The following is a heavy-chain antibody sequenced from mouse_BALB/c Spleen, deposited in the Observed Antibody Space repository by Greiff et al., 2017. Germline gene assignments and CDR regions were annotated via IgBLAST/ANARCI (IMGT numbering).Heavy chain of an antibody. CDR3: ARALTGTGYFDV. CDR2: SRNKANDYTT. D-gene: IGHD4-1*01. V-gene: IGHV7-1*02. J-gene: IGHJ1*01. CDR1: GFTFSDFY. Sequence: EVNVLESGGGLVQPGGSLRLSCATSGFTFSDFYMEWVRQPPGKRLEWIAASRNKANDYTTEYSASVKGRFIVSRDTSQSILYLQMNALRAEDTAIYYCARALTGTGYFDVWGAGTTVTVSS.